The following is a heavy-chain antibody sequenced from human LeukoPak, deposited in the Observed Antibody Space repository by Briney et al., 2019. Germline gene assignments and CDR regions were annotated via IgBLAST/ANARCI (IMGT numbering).Heavy chain of an antibody. V-gene: IGHV4-59*01. CDR1: GGSISSYY. Sequence: SETLSLTCTVSGGSISSYYWGWIRQPPGKGLEWIGYIYYSGSTNYNPSLKSRVSISVDTSKYQFSLKLSSVTAADTAVYYCATYDSSGKFDYWGQGTLVTVSS. CDR3: ATYDSSGKFDY. CDR2: IYYSGST. J-gene: IGHJ4*02. D-gene: IGHD3-22*01.